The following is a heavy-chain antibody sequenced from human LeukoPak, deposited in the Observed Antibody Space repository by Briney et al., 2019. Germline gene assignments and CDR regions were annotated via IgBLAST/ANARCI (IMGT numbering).Heavy chain of an antibody. Sequence: ASVKVSCKASGYTFTGYYMHWVRQAPGQGLEWMGWISPNSGGTNYAQEFQGRVIMTRDTSISTAYLELSRLRSDDTAVYYCATLSPAYGSVFGLFDPWRQGTLVSVSS. CDR2: ISPNSGGT. J-gene: IGHJ5*02. V-gene: IGHV1-2*02. D-gene: IGHD3-10*01. CDR3: ATLSPAYGSVFGLFDP. CDR1: GYTFTGYY.